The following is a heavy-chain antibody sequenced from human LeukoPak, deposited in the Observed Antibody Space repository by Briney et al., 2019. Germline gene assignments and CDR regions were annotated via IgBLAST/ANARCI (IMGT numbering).Heavy chain of an antibody. CDR3: AKVSGAYYYDSSGYPDFDY. V-gene: IGHV3-23*01. J-gene: IGHJ4*02. CDR1: GFTFSSYA. D-gene: IGHD3-22*01. CDR2: IGDSGVNT. Sequence: GGSLRPSCAASGFTFSSYAMSWVRQAPGKGLDWVSVIGDSGVNTDYADSVKGRFTISRDNSKNTLYLQMNSLRAEDTAVYYCAKVSGAYYYDSSGYPDFDYWGQGTLVTVSS.